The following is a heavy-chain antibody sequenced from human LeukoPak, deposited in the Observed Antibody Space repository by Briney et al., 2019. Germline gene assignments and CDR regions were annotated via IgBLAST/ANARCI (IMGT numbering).Heavy chain of an antibody. CDR1: GFTFSSYA. Sequence: GGFLRLSCAASGFTFSSYAMSWVRHAPGKGLEGVSAISGSGSSTYYADSVKGRFTISRDNSKNTLSLQMNSLRAEDTAVYYCAKGGSFYDSSGYADYWGQGTLVTVSS. J-gene: IGHJ4*02. V-gene: IGHV3-23*01. CDR2: ISGSGSST. CDR3: AKGGSFYDSSGYADY. D-gene: IGHD3-22*01.